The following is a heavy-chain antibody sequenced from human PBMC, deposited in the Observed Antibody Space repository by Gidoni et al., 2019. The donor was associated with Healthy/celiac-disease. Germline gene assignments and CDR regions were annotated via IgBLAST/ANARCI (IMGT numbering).Heavy chain of an antibody. D-gene: IGHD2-15*01. CDR1: GFTVSSKY. Sequence: EVQLVESGGGLVQPGGSLRLSCAASGFTVSSKYMSWVRQAPGKGLEWVSVIYSDGSTYYADSVKGRFSISRDNSKNTLYLQMNSLRAEDTAVYYCARVRGGAEYFQHWGQGTLVTVSS. V-gene: IGHV3-66*01. J-gene: IGHJ1*01. CDR2: IYSDGST. CDR3: ARVRGGAEYFQH.